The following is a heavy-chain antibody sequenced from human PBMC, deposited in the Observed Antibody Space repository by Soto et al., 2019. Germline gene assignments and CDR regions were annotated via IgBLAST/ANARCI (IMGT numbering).Heavy chain of an antibody. CDR1: GFTFSPYT. CDR3: ARGGGFCGADCYKGGIDY. CDR2: ISYDGSDK. Sequence: PDGSLRLSCAASGFTFSPYTMHWVRQTPGKGLEWVAVISYDGSDKYYAGSVRGRFTISRDNSKNTLFLQMNSLRAEDTALYYCARGGGFCGADCYKGGIDYWGQGALVTVSS. D-gene: IGHD2-21*02. V-gene: IGHV3-30-3*01. J-gene: IGHJ4*02.